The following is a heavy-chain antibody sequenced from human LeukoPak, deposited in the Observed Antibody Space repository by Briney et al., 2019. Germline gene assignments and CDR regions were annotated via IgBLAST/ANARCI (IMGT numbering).Heavy chain of an antibody. D-gene: IGHD3-10*01. CDR1: GYTFTGYY. V-gene: IGHV1-2*02. CDR3: ARAPGSGSYPFDY. CDR2: INPNSGGT. J-gene: IGHJ4*02. Sequence: GASVTVSCTASGYTFTGYYMHWVRQAPGQGLEWMGWINPNSGGTNYSQKFQGRVTMTRDTSISTAYMELSRLRSDDTAVYYCARAPGSGSYPFDYWGQGTLVTVSS.